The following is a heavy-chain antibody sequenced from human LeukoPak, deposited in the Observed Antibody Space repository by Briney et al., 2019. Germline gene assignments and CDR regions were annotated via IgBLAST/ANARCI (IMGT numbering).Heavy chain of an antibody. CDR2: INHSGST. CDR1: GGSFSGYY. J-gene: IGHJ4*02. V-gene: IGHV4-34*01. Sequence: SETLSLTCAVYGGSFSGYYWSWIRQPPGKGLEWIGEINHSGSTNYNPSLKSRVTISVDTSKNQSSLKLSSVTAADTAVYYCARGPTVSTLDYWGQGTLVTVSS. CDR3: ARGPTVSTLDY. D-gene: IGHD4-17*01.